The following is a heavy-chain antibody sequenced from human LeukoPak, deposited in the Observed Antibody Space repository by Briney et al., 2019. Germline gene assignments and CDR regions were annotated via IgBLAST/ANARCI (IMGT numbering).Heavy chain of an antibody. CDR2: IYYSGSN. CDR1: GGSISSYY. D-gene: IGHD5-24*01. J-gene: IGHJ3*02. V-gene: IGHV4-59*01. CDR3: ARVAAVEMATLPGAFDI. Sequence: SETLSLTCTVSGGSISSYYWSWIRQPPGKGLEWIGYIYYSGSNNYNPSLKRRVTISVDTSKNQFSLKLSSVTAADTAVYYCARVAAVEMATLPGAFDIWGQGTMVTVSS.